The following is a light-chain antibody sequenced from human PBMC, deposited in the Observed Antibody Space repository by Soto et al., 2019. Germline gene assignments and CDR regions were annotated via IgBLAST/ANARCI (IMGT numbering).Light chain of an antibody. V-gene: IGKV3-20*01. J-gene: IGKJ2*01. Sequence: EIVLTQSPGTQSLSPGQRATLSCRASQSVSSGYLAWYQLRPGQAPRLLIYGASSRATGIPDRFSGSGSGKDFTLTISRLEPEDFAVYYCQQYGSSPETFGQGTKLEIK. CDR1: QSVSSGY. CDR2: GAS. CDR3: QQYGSSPET.